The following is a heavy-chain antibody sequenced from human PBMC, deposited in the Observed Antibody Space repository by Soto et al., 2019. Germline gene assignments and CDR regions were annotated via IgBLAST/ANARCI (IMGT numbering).Heavy chain of an antibody. CDR3: TNNFV. CDR2: FRSKTNNYAT. V-gene: IGHV3-73*01. D-gene: IGHD2-15*01. J-gene: IGHJ4*02. Sequence: DVQVVQSGGGLVQPGGPLKLASVPPGFAFKDPAMHWFRQPSGKGLEWVARFRSKTNNYATAYPVSVRGRFTVSRDDSMDPTYLQITSLKTEDTAMYYCTNNFVWGQGVLVTVSS. CDR1: GFAFKDPA.